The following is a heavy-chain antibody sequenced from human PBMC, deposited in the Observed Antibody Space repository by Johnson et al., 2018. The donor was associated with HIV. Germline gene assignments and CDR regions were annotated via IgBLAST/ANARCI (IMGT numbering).Heavy chain of an antibody. CDR3: ARDQRITMMANTRDAFDI. CDR1: GFTFSSYA. V-gene: IGHV3-20*04. D-gene: IGHD3-22*01. CDR2: INWNGGST. Sequence: VQLVESGGGVVQPGRSLRLSCAASGFTFSSYAMHWVRQAPGKGLEWVSGINWNGGSTGYADSVKDRFTISRDNAKNSLYLQMNSLRAEDTAVYYCARDQRITMMANTRDAFDIWGQGTMVTVSS. J-gene: IGHJ3*02.